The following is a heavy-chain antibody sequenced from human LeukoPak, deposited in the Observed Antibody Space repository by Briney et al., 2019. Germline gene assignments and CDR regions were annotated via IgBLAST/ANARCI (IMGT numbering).Heavy chain of an antibody. D-gene: IGHD3-10*01. Sequence: PGGSLRLSCATSGFTFSNYAMTWVRQAPGKGLECVSVISASARNTDYADSVKGRFTISRDNSKNTLSLQMNSLRAEDTAIYYCAKLVGTRAIPTDYWGQGTLVTVSS. J-gene: IGHJ4*02. CDR2: ISASARNT. V-gene: IGHV3-23*01. CDR1: GFTFSNYA. CDR3: AKLVGTRAIPTDY.